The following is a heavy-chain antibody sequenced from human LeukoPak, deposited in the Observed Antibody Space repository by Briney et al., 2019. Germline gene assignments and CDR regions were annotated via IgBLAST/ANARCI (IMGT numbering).Heavy chain of an antibody. CDR1: GFTFSSYW. V-gene: IGHV3-74*01. CDR2: INNDGSST. Sequence: SGGSLRLSCAASGFTFSSYWMHWVRQAPGKGLVWVSRINNDGSSTIYADSVKGRFTIPRDNAKSTLYLQMNSLRAEDTAVYYCARRDYDTLTGYRLDYWGQGILVTVSS. J-gene: IGHJ4*02. CDR3: ARRDYDTLTGYRLDY. D-gene: IGHD3-9*01.